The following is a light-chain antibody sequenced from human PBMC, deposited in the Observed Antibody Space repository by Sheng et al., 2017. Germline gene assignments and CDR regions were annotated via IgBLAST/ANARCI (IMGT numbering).Light chain of an antibody. V-gene: IGKV1-13*02. Sequence: AIQLTQSPSSLSASVGDTITITCRASEGVSSALAWYQQKPGKTPRLLIYDVSTLETGVSSRFSGSGSGTDFSLSISRLQPDDFATYYCQQYKTYSPYTFGQGTKLEI. CDR1: EGVSSA. J-gene: IGKJ2*01. CDR2: DVS. CDR3: QQYKTYSPYT.